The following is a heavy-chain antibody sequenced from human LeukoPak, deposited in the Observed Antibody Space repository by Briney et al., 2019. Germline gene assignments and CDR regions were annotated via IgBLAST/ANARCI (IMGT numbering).Heavy chain of an antibody. CDR1: GLTFRNYW. CDR2: IKPDGGVQ. D-gene: IGHD2-15*01. V-gene: IGHV3-7*01. CDR3: ATSFPYCSVDSCAL. J-gene: IGHJ4*02. Sequence: GGSLRLSCAASGLTFRNYWMSWVRQAPGKGLEWVANIKPDGGVQTYVDSVKGRFTITRDNAANSLFLQMNSLRDEDTAVYYCATSFPYCSVDSCALGGQGTLVTVSS.